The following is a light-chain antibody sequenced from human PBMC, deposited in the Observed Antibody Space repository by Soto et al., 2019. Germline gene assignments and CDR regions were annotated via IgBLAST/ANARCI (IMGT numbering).Light chain of an antibody. CDR1: QTISSW. CDR3: QHYNSYSEA. Sequence: DIQMTQSPSTLYGSVGDRVTITCRASQTISSWLAWYQQKPGKAPKLLIYKASTLKSGGPSRFSGSGSGTEFTLTISSLQPDDFGTYYCQHYNSYSEAFGQGTKVDIK. J-gene: IGKJ1*01. CDR2: KAS. V-gene: IGKV1-5*03.